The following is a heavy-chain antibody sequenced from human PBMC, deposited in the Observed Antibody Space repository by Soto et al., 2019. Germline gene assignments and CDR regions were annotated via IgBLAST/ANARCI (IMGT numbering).Heavy chain of an antibody. CDR1: GGSISSGDYY. J-gene: IGHJ5*02. CDR3: ARRLRSIGFWSGYSNNWFDP. D-gene: IGHD3-3*01. Sequence: QVQLQESGPGLVKPSQTLSLTCTVSGGSISSGDYYWSWIRQPPGKGLAWIGYIYYSGSTYYNPSLQSRVTISVDTSKNQFSLKLSSVTAADTAVYYCARRLRSIGFWSGYSNNWFDPWGQGTLVTVSS. V-gene: IGHV4-30-4*01. CDR2: IYYSGST.